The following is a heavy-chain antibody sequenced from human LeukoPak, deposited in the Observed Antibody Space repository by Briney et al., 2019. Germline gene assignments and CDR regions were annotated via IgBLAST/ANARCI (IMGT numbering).Heavy chain of an antibody. J-gene: IGHJ5*02. D-gene: IGHD3-22*01. CDR1: GFTFSSYW. CDR3: ARASLHYYDSSGLRFDP. Sequence: GGSLRLSCAASGFTFSSYWMHWVRQAPGKGLVWVSRINSDGSSTSYADSVKGRFTISRDNAKNTLHLQMNSRRAEDTAVYYCARASLHYYDSSGLRFDPWGQGTLVTVSS. V-gene: IGHV3-74*01. CDR2: INSDGSST.